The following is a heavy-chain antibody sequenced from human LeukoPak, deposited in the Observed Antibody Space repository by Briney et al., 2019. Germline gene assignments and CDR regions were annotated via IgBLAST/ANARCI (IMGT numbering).Heavy chain of an antibody. CDR2: ISYDGSNK. D-gene: IGHD3-22*01. CDR1: GFTFSSYA. CDR3: ARDPYVWHYYDSSGYSH. V-gene: IGHV3-30*04. J-gene: IGHJ4*02. Sequence: GGSLRLSCAASGFTFSSYAMHWVRQAPGKGLEWVAGISYDGSNKYYADSVKGRFTISRDNSKNTLYLQMNSLRAEDTAVYYCARDPYVWHYYDSSGYSHWGQGTLVTVSS.